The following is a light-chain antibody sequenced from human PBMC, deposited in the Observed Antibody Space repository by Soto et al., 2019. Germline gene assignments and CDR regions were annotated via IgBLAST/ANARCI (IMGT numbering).Light chain of an antibody. J-gene: IGLJ2*01. CDR1: SSNIGSNI. CDR2: SNN. CDR3: AAWDASLNGRV. Sequence: QAVVTQPPSASGTPGQRVTISCSGSSSNIGSNIVNWYQQLPGAAPKLLIYSNNQRPSGVPDRFSGSKSGTSASLAISGLQSEDEADYYCAAWDASLNGRVFGGGTKLTVL. V-gene: IGLV1-44*01.